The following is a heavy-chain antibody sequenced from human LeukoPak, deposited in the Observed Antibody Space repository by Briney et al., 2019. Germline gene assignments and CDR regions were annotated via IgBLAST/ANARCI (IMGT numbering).Heavy chain of an antibody. CDR3: ARDRTFIAAAGTGFDY. CDR1: GGTFSTYA. D-gene: IGHD6-13*01. Sequence: ASVTVSCKASGGTFSTYAIIWVRQAPGQGLEWMGGIIPISGTANYAQKFQGRVTITADESTSTAYMELSSLRSEDTAVYYCARDRTFIAAAGTGFDYWGQGTLVTVSS. J-gene: IGHJ4*02. V-gene: IGHV1-69*13. CDR2: IIPISGTA.